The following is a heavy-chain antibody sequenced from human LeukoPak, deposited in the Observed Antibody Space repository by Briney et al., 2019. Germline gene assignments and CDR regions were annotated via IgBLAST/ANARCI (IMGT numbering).Heavy chain of an antibody. V-gene: IGHV4-39*07. CDR2: IYYTGST. Sequence: PSETLSLTCTVSGGSISSSSYYWGWIRQPPGKGLEWIGCIYYTGSTYYNPSLKSRVTISVDTSKNQFSLKLSSVTAADTAVYYCARGGRNAFDIWGQGTMVTVSS. CDR3: ARGGRNAFDI. J-gene: IGHJ3*02. CDR1: GGSISSSSYY.